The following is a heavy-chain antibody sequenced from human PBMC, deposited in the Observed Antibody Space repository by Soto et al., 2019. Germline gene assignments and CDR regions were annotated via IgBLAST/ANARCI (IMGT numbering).Heavy chain of an antibody. Sequence: EVQLVESGGGLVQPGGSLRLSCEASGFTLSSYSMNWARQAPGQGLAWVSYISSSSSTIYYADSVKGRFTNSRDNAKNSLYLQMNSLRDEDTAVYYCARDNPRSSGWDVWSQGTTVTVSS. V-gene: IGHV3-48*02. CDR1: GFTLSSYS. J-gene: IGHJ6*02. CDR3: ARDNPRSSGWDV. CDR2: ISSSSSTI.